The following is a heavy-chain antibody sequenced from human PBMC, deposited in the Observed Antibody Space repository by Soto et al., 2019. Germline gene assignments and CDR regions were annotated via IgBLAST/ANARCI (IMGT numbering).Heavy chain of an antibody. V-gene: IGHV4-31*03. CDR2: IYYSGST. CDR1: GGSISSGGYY. J-gene: IGHJ6*02. CDR3: ARDRSRGIRATDYYYGMDV. D-gene: IGHD5-12*01. Sequence: SETLSLTCTVSGGSISSGGYYWSWIRQHPGKGLEWIGYIYYSGSTYYNPSLKSRVTISVDTSKNQFSLKLSSVTAADTAVYYCARDRSRGIRATDYYYGMDVWGQGTTVTVSS.